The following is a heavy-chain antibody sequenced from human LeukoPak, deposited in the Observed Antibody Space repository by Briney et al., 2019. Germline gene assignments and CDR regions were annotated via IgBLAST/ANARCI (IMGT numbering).Heavy chain of an antibody. Sequence: GGSLRLSCAASGFTFSSYEMNWVRQAPGKGLVWVSRINSDGSSTGYADSVKGRFTISRDNAKNTLYLQMNSLRADDTAVYYCARQIGYCISTSCPDAFDIWGQGTMVTVSS. CDR3: ARQIGYCISTSCPDAFDI. J-gene: IGHJ3*02. CDR1: GFTFSSYE. V-gene: IGHV3-74*01. D-gene: IGHD2-2*01. CDR2: INSDGSST.